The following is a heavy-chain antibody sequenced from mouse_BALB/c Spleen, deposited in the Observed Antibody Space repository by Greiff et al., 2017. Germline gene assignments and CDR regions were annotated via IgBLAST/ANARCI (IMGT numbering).Heavy chain of an antibody. CDR2: ISYSGST. Sequence: DVQLQESGPGLVKPSQSLSLTCTVTGYSITSDYAWNWIRQFPGNKLEWMGYISYSGSTSYNPSLKSRISITRDTSKNQFFLQLNSVTTEDTATYYCARWGNYEYFDYWGQGTTLTVSS. J-gene: IGHJ2*01. D-gene: IGHD2-1*01. V-gene: IGHV3-2*02. CDR1: GYSITSDYA. CDR3: ARWGNYEYFDY.